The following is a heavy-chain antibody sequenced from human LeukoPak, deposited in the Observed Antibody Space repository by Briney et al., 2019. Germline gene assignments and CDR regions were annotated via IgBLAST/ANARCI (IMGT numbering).Heavy chain of an antibody. CDR2: IYASGST. D-gene: IGHD3-22*01. CDR1: GGSISSYY. CDR3: ASTYDRSGYYQYYFDF. V-gene: IGHV4-4*07. Sequence: SETLSLICTVSGGSISSYYWSWIRQPAGKGLEWIGRIYASGSTNYNPSLKSRVTMVVDTSKNQFSLKLSSVTAADTAVYYCASTYDRSGYYQYYFDFWGRGTLVTVSS. J-gene: IGHJ4*02.